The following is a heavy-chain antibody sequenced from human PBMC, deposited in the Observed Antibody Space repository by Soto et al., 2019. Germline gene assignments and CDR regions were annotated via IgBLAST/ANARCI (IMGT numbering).Heavy chain of an antibody. CDR1: RDTVTSYY. Sequence: GSVKVSCTAPRDTVTSYYINWVLQAPAQVLEWMAVINPHGGSTAYAQKFKGRVTLTRDTSASTVYMEVSSLTSEDTAMYYCARSSGGNFGIIIEGTNWFAPWGQGTLVTVSS. V-gene: IGHV1-46*01. CDR3: ARSSGGNFGIIIEGTNWFAP. D-gene: IGHD1-26*01. J-gene: IGHJ5*02. CDR2: INPHGGST.